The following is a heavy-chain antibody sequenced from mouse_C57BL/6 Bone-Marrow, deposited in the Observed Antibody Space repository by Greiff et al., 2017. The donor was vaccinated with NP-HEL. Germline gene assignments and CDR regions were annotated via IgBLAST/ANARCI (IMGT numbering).Heavy chain of an antibody. CDR2: IWSGGST. J-gene: IGHJ4*01. CDR1: GFSLTSYG. Sequence: VQRVESGPGLVQPSQSLSITCTVSGFSLTSYGVHWVRQPPGKGLEWLGVIWSGGSTDYNAAFISRLSISKDNSKSQVFFKMNSLQADDTAIYYCAKTTVAYYYAMDYWGQGTSVTVSS. D-gene: IGHD1-1*01. V-gene: IGHV2-4*01. CDR3: AKTTVAYYYAMDY.